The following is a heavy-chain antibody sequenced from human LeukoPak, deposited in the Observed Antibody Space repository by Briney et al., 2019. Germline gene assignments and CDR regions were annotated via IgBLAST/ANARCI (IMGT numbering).Heavy chain of an antibody. CDR1: GFIFSGYG. CDR3: AKGAMPYYDGSGYNYFDY. J-gene: IGHJ4*02. V-gene: IGHV3-30*18. Sequence: GGSLRLSCAASGFIFSGYGMHWVRQAPGKGLEWVAVISYDGSNKYYADSVKGRFSISRDNSKNTLHLQMNSLRAEDTAVYYCAKGAMPYYDGSGYNYFDYWGQGTPVTVSS. CDR2: ISYDGSNK. D-gene: IGHD3-22*01.